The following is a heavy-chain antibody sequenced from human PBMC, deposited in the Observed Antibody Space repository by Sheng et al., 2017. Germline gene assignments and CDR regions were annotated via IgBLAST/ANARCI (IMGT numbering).Heavy chain of an antibody. V-gene: IGHV1-69*01. CDR1: GGTFSIYA. Sequence: QVQLVQSGAEVKKPGSSVKVSCKASGGTFSIYAISWVRQAPGQGLEWMGGIIPIFGTANYAQKFQGRVTITADESTSTAYMELSSLRSEDTAVYYCARDLASSIAASNDAFDIWGQGTMVTVSS. CDR3: ARDLASSIAASNDAFDI. J-gene: IGHJ3*02. CDR2: IIPIFGTA. D-gene: IGHD6-6*01.